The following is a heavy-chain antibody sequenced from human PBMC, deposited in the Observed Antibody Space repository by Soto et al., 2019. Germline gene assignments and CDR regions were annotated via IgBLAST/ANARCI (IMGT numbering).Heavy chain of an antibody. Sequence: PSETLSLTCTVSGGSISSGGYYWSWIRQHPGKGLEWIGYIYYSGSTYYNPSLKSRVTISVDTSKNQFSLKLSSVTAADTAVYYCARTYSSSWSYYYYMDVWGKGTTVTVSS. D-gene: IGHD6-13*01. V-gene: IGHV4-31*03. CDR3: ARTYSSSWSYYYYMDV. J-gene: IGHJ6*03. CDR1: GGSISSGGYY. CDR2: IYYSGST.